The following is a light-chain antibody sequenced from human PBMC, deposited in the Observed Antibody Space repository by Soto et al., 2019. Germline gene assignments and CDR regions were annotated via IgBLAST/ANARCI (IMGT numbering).Light chain of an antibody. Sequence: QSVLTQPASVCGAPGQRVTISCTGSSSNIGTGYDVHWYQQLPGTAPKLLIYGNSNRPSGVPDRFSGSKSGTSASLDITGLQAEDEADSYCQSFDSSRFYVFGTGTKVTVL. CDR1: SSNIGTGYD. CDR3: QSFDSSRFYV. V-gene: IGLV1-40*01. CDR2: GNS. J-gene: IGLJ1*01.